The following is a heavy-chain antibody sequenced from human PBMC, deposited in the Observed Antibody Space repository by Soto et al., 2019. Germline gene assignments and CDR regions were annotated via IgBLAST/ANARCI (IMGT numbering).Heavy chain of an antibody. CDR2: ISWNSGSI. D-gene: IGHD2-2*01. CDR3: AKDYCSSTSCFLQH. Sequence: EVQLVESGGGLVQPSRSLRLSCAASGFTFDDYAMHWVRQAPGKGLEWVSGISWNSGSIVYADSVKGRFTISRDNAKNSLYLQMNSLRAEDTALYYCAKDYCSSTSCFLQHWGQGTLVIVSS. CDR1: GFTFDDYA. J-gene: IGHJ1*01. V-gene: IGHV3-9*01.